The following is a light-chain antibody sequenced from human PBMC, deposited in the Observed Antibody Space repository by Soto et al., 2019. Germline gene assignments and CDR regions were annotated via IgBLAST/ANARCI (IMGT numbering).Light chain of an antibody. CDR3: NSYVTSNVVV. CDR2: EVT. J-gene: IGLJ2*01. CDR1: RDDVGGYNY. Sequence: QSGLTQPPSASGSLGQAVTISCTGTRDDVGGYNYVSWYQQHPGKAPRLILYEVTKRPSGVPARFSGSKSGNTASLTVSGLQAEDEACYYCNSYVTSNVVVFGGGTKLTVL. V-gene: IGLV2-8*01.